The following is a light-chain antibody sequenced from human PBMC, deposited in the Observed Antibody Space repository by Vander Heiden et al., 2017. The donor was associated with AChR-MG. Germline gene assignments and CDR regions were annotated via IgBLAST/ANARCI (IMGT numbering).Light chain of an antibody. V-gene: IGKV2D-29*01. Sequence: DIVMTQTPLSLSVTPGQPASISCKSSQSLLHSDGRTYLYWYLQKPGQPPRLLVSEVSNRFSGVPNRFSGSGSGTDFTLRISRVEAEDVGIYYCGQLTQFSYTFGQGTNLKIK. J-gene: IGKJ2*01. CDR2: EVS. CDR3: GQLTQFSYT. CDR1: QSLLHSDGRTY.